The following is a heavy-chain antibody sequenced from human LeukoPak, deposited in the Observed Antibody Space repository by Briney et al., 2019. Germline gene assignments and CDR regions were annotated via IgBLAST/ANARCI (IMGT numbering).Heavy chain of an antibody. CDR3: ARSPYSNYDRFDY. V-gene: IGHV4-34*01. J-gene: IGHJ4*02. Sequence: SETLSLTCAVHGGSFSGYYWSWIRQPPGKGLEWIGEINHSGSTNYNPSLKSRVTISVDTSKNQLSLKLSSVTAADTAVYYCARSPYSNYDRFDYWGQGTLVTVSS. CDR1: GGSFSGYY. D-gene: IGHD4-11*01. CDR2: INHSGST.